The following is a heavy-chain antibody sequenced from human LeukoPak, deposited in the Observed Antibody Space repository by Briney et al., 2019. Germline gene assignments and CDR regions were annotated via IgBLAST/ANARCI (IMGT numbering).Heavy chain of an antibody. J-gene: IGHJ4*02. CDR1: VYTFTSYG. CDR3: AIYLGSSGWEGGFDY. V-gene: IGHV1-18*01. D-gene: IGHD6-19*01. Sequence: ASVKVSCKASVYTFTSYGISWVRRAPGQGLEWMGWISAYNGNTNYAQKLQGRVTMTTDTSTSTAYMELRSLRSDDTAVYYCAIYLGSSGWEGGFDYWGQGTLVTVSS. CDR2: ISAYNGNT.